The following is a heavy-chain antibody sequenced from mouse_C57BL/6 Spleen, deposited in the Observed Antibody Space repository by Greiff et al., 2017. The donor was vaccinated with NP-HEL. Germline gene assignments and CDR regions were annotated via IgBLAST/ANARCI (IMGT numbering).Heavy chain of an antibody. CDR1: GYTFTSYD. CDR3: STVAPFSY. D-gene: IGHD1-1*01. CDR2: IYPRDGST. Sequence: VQLQQSGPELVKPGASVKLSCKASGYTFTSYDINWVKQRPGQGLEWIGWIYPRDGSTKYNEKFKGKATLTVDTSSSTAYMERHSLTSEDSAVYFCSTVAPFSYWGQGTLVTVSA. J-gene: IGHJ3*01. V-gene: IGHV1-85*01.